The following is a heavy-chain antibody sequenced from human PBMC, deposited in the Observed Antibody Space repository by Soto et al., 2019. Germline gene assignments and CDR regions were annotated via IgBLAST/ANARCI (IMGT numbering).Heavy chain of an antibody. V-gene: IGHV4-39*01. D-gene: IGHD3-22*01. CDR2: IYYSGST. Sequence: SETLSLTCIVSGGSISSSSYYWGWIRQPPGKGLEWIGSIYYSGSTYYNPSLKSRVTISVDTSKNQFSLKLSSVTAADTAVYYCARFYDSSGYYEDYWGQGTLVTVSS. CDR1: GGSISSSSYY. CDR3: ARFYDSSGYYEDY. J-gene: IGHJ4*02.